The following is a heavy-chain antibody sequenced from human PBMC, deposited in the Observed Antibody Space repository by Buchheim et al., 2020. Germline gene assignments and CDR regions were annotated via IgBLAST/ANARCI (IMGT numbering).Heavy chain of an antibody. J-gene: IGHJ6*02. Sequence: QVQLVQSGAEVKKPGASVKVSCKASGYTFTGYYMHWVRQAPGQGLEWMGWINPNSGDTNYAQKFQGRVTMTRDKSISTAYMELSRLRSDDTAVYYCARDGDIAAAGSPLMDVWGQGTT. V-gene: IGHV1-2*02. CDR2: INPNSGDT. CDR3: ARDGDIAAAGSPLMDV. CDR1: GYTFTGYY. D-gene: IGHD6-13*01.